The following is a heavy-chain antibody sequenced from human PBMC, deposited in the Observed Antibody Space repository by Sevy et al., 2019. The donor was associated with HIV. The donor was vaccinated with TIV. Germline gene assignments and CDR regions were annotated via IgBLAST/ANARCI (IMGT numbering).Heavy chain of an antibody. CDR1: GYSLTGLS. D-gene: IGHD3-22*01. V-gene: IGHV1-24*01. CDR2: FDPEDGER. CDR3: ATTKDYYESSGCPFDY. Sequence: ASVKVSCKVSGYSLTGLSMHWVRQAPGKGLEWMGSFDPEDGERIYAQKLEGRVTMTDDTSADTAYMELNSLRFEDMAVYYCATTKDYYESSGCPFDYWGQGTLVTVSS. J-gene: IGHJ4*02.